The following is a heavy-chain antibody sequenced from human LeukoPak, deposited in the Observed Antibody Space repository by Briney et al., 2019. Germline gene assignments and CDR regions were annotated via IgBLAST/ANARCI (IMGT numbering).Heavy chain of an antibody. J-gene: IGHJ4*02. V-gene: IGHV4-59*01. Sequence: TSETLSLTCAVYGGSFSGYYWSWIRQPPGKGLEWIGYIYYSGSTNYNPSLKSRVTISVDTSKNQFSLKLSSVTAADTAVYYCASRKINSGSGGPFDYWGQGTLVTVSS. CDR1: GGSFSGYY. CDR2: IYYSGST. D-gene: IGHD1-26*01. CDR3: ASRKINSGSGGPFDY.